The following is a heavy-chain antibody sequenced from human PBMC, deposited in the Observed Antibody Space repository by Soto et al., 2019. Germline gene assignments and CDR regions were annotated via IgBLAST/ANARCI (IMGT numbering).Heavy chain of an antibody. D-gene: IGHD6-13*01. V-gene: IGHV3-23*01. J-gene: IGHJ5*02. Sequence: GGSLRLSCAASGFTFSSYAMSWVRQAPGKGLEWVSAISGSGGSTYYADSVKGRFTISRDNSKNTLYLKMNSLRADDTAVYYCARDRGSSSSLPPRPNWFDPWGQGTLVTVSS. CDR2: ISGSGGST. CDR3: ARDRGSSSSLPPRPNWFDP. CDR1: GFTFSSYA.